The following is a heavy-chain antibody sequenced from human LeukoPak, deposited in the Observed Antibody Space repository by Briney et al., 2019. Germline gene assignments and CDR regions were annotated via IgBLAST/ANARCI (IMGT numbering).Heavy chain of an antibody. D-gene: IGHD3-10*01. CDR3: VKDGSGSYYTYYFDY. CDR2: ISSNGGST. V-gene: IGHV3-64D*06. CDR1: GFTFSRYA. J-gene: IGHJ4*02. Sequence: GGSLRLSCSASGFTFSRYAMHWVRQAPGKGLEYVSAISSNGGSTYYADSVKGRFTISRDNSKNTLYLQMSSLRTEDTAVYYCVKDGSGSYYTYYFDYWGQGTLDPVSS.